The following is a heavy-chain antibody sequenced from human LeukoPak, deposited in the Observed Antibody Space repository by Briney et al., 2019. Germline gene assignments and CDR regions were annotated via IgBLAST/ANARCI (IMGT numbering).Heavy chain of an antibody. CDR3: ARVKPSGYSYGYGALNAFDI. D-gene: IGHD5-18*01. CDR2: INHSGST. Sequence: SETLSLTCAVSGGSFSDYYWSWIRQPPGKGLEWTGEINHSGSTNYNPSLKSRVTISVDTSKNQFSLKLSSVTAADTAVYYCARVKPSGYSYGYGALNAFDIWGQGTMVTVSS. J-gene: IGHJ3*02. CDR1: GGSFSDYY. V-gene: IGHV4-34*01.